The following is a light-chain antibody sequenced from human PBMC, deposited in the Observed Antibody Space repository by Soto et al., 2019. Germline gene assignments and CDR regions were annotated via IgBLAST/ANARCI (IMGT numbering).Light chain of an antibody. V-gene: IGLV1-44*01. CDR1: NSNIGRYS. CDR3: AAWDDNLKGPL. Sequence: QSVLTQPPSLSGTPGQRGTISCSGSNSNIGRYSVNWYQHFPGTAPKILIYSDDERPSGVPDRFSGSKSGTSASLAISGLQSEDEAEYYCAAWDDNLKGPLLGGGTKLTVL. CDR2: SDD. J-gene: IGLJ3*02.